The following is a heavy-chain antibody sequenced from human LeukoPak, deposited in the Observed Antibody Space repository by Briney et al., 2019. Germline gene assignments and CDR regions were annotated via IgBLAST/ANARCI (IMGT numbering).Heavy chain of an antibody. CDR3: AKDGGSCVIISCSEGGNY. CDR2: ISGSAGST. J-gene: IGHJ4*02. D-gene: IGHD3-10*01. Sequence: GGSLRLSCVASGFTFSTYAMSWVRQAPGKGLEWVSGISGSAGSTYYADSVKGRFTISRDNSKNTLYLQMNSLRVDDSAIYYCAKDGGSCVIISCSEGGNYWGQGPLVTVPS. CDR1: GFTFSTYA. V-gene: IGHV3-23*01.